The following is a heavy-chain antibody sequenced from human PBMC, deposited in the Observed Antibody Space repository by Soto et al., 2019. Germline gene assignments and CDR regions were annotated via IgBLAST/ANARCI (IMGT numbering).Heavy chain of an antibody. V-gene: IGHV1-69*08. CDR2: IIPIPDIT. Sequence: QVQLVQSGAEVRKPGSSVKVSCKAPGGTCSTDIISWVRQAPGQGLEWMGRIIPIPDITNYAQKFQGRVTITADRSTSTDYMELTSLKYEDTAVYYCARDRITPRGDAFDIWGQGTMVTVSS. D-gene: IGHD3-16*01. CDR1: GGTCSTDI. J-gene: IGHJ3*02. CDR3: ARDRITPRGDAFDI.